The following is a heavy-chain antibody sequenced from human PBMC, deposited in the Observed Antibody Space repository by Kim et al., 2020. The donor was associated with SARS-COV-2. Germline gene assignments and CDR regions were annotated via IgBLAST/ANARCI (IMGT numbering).Heavy chain of an antibody. Sequence: GGSLRLSCAASGFTFTRYAMSWVRQAPGKGLEWVSAISGSGGRTSYEDSVKGRFTIARDNTKKTLFLQINSRIPEDTAENFCAKDTRNNYGALWIYWGQ. CDR3: AKDTRNNYGALWIY. D-gene: IGHD4-17*01. V-gene: IGHV3-23*01. J-gene: IGHJ4*02. CDR2: ISGSGGRT. CDR1: GFTFTRYA.